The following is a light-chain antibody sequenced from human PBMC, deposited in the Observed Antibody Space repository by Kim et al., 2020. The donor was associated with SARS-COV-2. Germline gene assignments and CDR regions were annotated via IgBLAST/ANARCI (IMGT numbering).Light chain of an antibody. CDR1: SSDVGAYNY. V-gene: IGLV2-11*01. Sequence: QSALTQPRSVSGSPGQSVTISCTGTSSDVGAYNYVSWYQQHPGKAPKLIIYDVSKRPSGVPDRVSGSKSDNTASLTISGLQAEDEADYYCCSYAGGFQYVFGTGAKVTVL. CDR3: CSYAGGFQYV. CDR2: DVS. J-gene: IGLJ1*01.